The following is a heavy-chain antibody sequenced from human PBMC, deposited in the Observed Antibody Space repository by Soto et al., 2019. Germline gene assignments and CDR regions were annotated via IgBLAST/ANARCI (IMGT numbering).Heavy chain of an antibody. D-gene: IGHD1-1*01. CDR3: ARGRYGDY. Sequence: QVHLVQSGAEVKKPGASVKVSCKGSGYGFTTYGITWVRQAPGQGLEWMAWNSAHNGNTNYAQKLQGRVTVTRDTSTSTAYMELRSLRSGDTAVYYCARGRYGDYWGQGALVTVSS. CDR2: NSAHNGNT. V-gene: IGHV1-18*01. CDR1: GYGFTTYG. J-gene: IGHJ4*02.